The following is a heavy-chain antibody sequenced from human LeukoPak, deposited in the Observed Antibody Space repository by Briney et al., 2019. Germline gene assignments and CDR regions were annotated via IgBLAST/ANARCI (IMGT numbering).Heavy chain of an antibody. V-gene: IGHV5-51*01. Sequence: GESLQISCKGSGYNFISSWIGWVRQMPGKGLEWMGIIYPGDSDTRYSPSFQGQVTISADKSISTAYLQWSSLKASDTAMYYCARHDTPTYHYGSGRDGGYYGMDVWGQGTTVTVSS. CDR1: GYNFISSW. CDR2: IYPGDSDT. D-gene: IGHD3-10*01. J-gene: IGHJ6*02. CDR3: ARHDTPTYHYGSGRDGGYYGMDV.